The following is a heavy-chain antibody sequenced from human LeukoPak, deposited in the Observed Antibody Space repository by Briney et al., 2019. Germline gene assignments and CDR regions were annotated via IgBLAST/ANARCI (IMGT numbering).Heavy chain of an antibody. CDR3: ARDPGGSYYWYSDL. CDR2: IKQDGSEK. Sequence: GGSLRLSCAASGFTFSSYWMSWVRQAPGKGLEWVANIKQDGSEKYYVDSVKGRFTISRDNAKNSLYLQMNSLRAEDTAVYYCARDPGGSYYWYSDLWGRGTLVTVSS. J-gene: IGHJ2*01. V-gene: IGHV3-7*01. D-gene: IGHD1-26*01. CDR1: GFTFSSYW.